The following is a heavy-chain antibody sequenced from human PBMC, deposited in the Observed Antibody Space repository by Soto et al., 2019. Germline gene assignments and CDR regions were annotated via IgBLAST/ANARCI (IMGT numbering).Heavy chain of an antibody. D-gene: IGHD6-13*01. J-gene: IGHJ6*02. CDR2: ISGYNDNT. CDR1: GYIFTNFG. V-gene: IGHV1-18*01. Sequence: QVQLKQSGPEVRKPGASVRVSCKASGYIFTNFGISWVRQAPGQGLECMGWISGYNDNTHYAQKLQGRVSMTTDTSTGTAYMDLRSLRSDDTAIYYCVRDSSSCFYYYYGMDVWGQGTTVTVSS. CDR3: VRDSSSCFYYYYGMDV.